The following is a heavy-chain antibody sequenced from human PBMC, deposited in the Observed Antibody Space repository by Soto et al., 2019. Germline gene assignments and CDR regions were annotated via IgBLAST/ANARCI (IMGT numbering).Heavy chain of an antibody. V-gene: IGHV3-15*01. CDR3: TTLSVYDYVWGTYRPDY. CDR1: GFTFSNAW. D-gene: IGHD3-16*02. CDR2: IKSKTDGGTR. Sequence: GGSLRLSCAASGFTFSNAWMSWVRQAPGKGLEWVGRIKSKTDGGTRDYAVPVQGRFTISRDDSRNTLYLQMNSLKTEDTAVYYCTTLSVYDYVWGTYRPDYWGQGTLVTVSS. J-gene: IGHJ4*02.